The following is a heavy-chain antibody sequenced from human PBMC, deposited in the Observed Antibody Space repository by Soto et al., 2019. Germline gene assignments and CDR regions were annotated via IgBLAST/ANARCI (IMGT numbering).Heavy chain of an antibody. V-gene: IGHV4-34*01. CDR3: ARRTRYSAAGTSYYYYYMDV. J-gene: IGHJ6*03. Sequence: PSETLSLTCAVYGGSVSGYYWSWIRQPPGKGLEWVGEINHSGSTNYNPSLKSRVTISVDTSKNQFSLKLSSVTAADTAVYYCARRTRYSAAGTSYYYYYMDVWGKGTTVTVSS. CDR2: INHSGST. D-gene: IGHD6-13*01. CDR1: GGSVSGYY.